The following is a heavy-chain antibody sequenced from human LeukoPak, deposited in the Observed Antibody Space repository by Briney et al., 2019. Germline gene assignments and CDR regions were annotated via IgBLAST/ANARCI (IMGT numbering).Heavy chain of an antibody. Sequence: SETLSLTCAVYGGSFSGYYWTWIRQPPGKGLEWIGEVYRSGSTNYNPSLKSRVTISVDTSKNQFSLKLSSVTAADTAVYYCVSHYYDDSAPDSWGQGTLVAVSS. CDR2: VYRSGST. V-gene: IGHV4-34*01. CDR1: GGSFSGYY. J-gene: IGHJ5*01. CDR3: VSHYYDDSAPDS. D-gene: IGHD3-22*01.